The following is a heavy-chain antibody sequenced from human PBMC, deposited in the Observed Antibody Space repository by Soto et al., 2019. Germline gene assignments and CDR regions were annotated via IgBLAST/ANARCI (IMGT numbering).Heavy chain of an antibody. D-gene: IGHD6-6*01. CDR2: INHSGST. Sequence: QVQLQQWGAGLLKPSETLSLTCAVYGGSFSGYYWSWIRQPPGKGLEWIGEINHSGSTNYNPSLKSRVTISVDTSKHQFSLKLSSVTAADTAVYYCARGMGGTIAARPLNWFDPWGQGTLVTVSS. V-gene: IGHV4-34*01. CDR1: GGSFSGYY. J-gene: IGHJ5*02. CDR3: ARGMGGTIAARPLNWFDP.